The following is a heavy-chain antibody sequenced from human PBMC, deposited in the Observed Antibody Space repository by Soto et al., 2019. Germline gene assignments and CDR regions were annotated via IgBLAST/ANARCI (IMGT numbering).Heavy chain of an antibody. CDR2: ISGSGGST. J-gene: IGHJ6*02. CDR3: AKGHLSDSSGYWNYYGMDV. D-gene: IGHD3-22*01. CDR1: GFTFSSYA. Sequence: GGSLRLSCAASGFTFSSYAMSWVRQAPGKGLEWVSAISGSGGSTYYADSVKGRFTISRDNSKNTLYLQMNSLRAEDTAVYYCAKGHLSDSSGYWNYYGMDVWGQGTTVTVSS. V-gene: IGHV3-23*01.